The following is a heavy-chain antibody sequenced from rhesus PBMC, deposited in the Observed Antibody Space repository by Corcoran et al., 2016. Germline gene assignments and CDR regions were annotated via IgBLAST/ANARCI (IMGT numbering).Heavy chain of an antibody. Sequence: QVQLQESGPGLVKPSETLSLTCAVSGGSISDDYYWSWIRQPPGKGLEWIGYIYGSGGGTNYNPSRKKRVTISIDPSKNQVYLKLSSVTAADTAVYYCARSKGVTLFDYWGQGVLVTVSS. CDR3: ARSKGVTLFDY. CDR1: GGSISDDYY. J-gene: IGHJ4*01. CDR2: IYGSGGGT. D-gene: IGHD4-23*01. V-gene: IGHV4-106*01.